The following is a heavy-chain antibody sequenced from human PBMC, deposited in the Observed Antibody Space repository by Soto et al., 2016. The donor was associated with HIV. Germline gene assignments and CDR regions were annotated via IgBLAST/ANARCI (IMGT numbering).Heavy chain of an antibody. V-gene: IGHV3-48*04. CDR2: ISSTSSTI. J-gene: IGHJ6*03. D-gene: IGHD3-3*01. CDR3: ARDKDTNYDRYHYYYMDV. CDR1: GFMFNSYS. Sequence: VQLVEAGGGLVKPGRSLRLSCTASGFMFNSYSMNWVRQAPGKGLEWISYISSTSSTIYYADSVKGRFTISRDNAKNSLYLRMNGLTAEDTAVYYCARDKDTNYDRYHYYYMDVWGKRNHGHRVL.